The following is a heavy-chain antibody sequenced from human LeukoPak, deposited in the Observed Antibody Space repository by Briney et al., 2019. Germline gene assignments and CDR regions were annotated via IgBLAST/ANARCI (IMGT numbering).Heavy chain of an antibody. Sequence: LSLTCTVSGGSISSYYWSWIRQPAGKGLEWIGRIYTSGSTNYNPSLKSRVTMSVDTSKNQFSLKLSSVTAADTAVYYCARCRGYGDYNYFDYWGQGTLVTVSS. D-gene: IGHD4-17*01. CDR3: ARCRGYGDYNYFDY. CDR2: IYTSGST. V-gene: IGHV4-4*07. CDR1: GGSISSYY. J-gene: IGHJ4*02.